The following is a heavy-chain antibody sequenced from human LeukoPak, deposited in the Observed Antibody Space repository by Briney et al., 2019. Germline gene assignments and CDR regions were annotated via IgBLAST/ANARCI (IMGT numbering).Heavy chain of an antibody. J-gene: IGHJ3*02. V-gene: IGHV3-48*01. CDR2: ISSSSSTI. CDR3: ARDGGHYDFWSGTQAYRAFDI. Sequence: PGGSLRLSCAASGFTFSSYSMNWVRQAPGKGLEWVSYISSSSSTIYYADSVKGRFTISRDNAKNSLYLQMNSLRAEDTAVYYCARDGGHYDFWSGTQAYRAFDIWGQGTMVTVSS. CDR1: GFTFSSYS. D-gene: IGHD3-3*01.